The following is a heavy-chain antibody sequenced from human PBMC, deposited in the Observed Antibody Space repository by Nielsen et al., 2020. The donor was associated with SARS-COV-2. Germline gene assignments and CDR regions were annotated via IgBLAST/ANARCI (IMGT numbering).Heavy chain of an antibody. J-gene: IGHJ5*02. D-gene: IGHD2/OR15-2a*01. CDR1: GYSFTSYW. V-gene: IGHV5-10-1*01. CDR2: IDPSDSYT. Sequence: KVSCKGSGYSFTSYWISWVRQMPGKGLEWMGRIDPSDSYTNYSPSFQGHVTISADKSISTAYLQWSSLKASDTAMYYCARTQEFWFDPWGQGTLVTVSS. CDR3: ARTQEFWFDP.